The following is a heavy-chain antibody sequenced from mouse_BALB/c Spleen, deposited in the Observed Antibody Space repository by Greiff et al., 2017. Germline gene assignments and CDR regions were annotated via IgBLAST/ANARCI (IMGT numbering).Heavy chain of an antibody. Sequence: EVKLVESGPELVKPGASVKISCKASGYSFTGYFMNWVKQSHGKSLEWIGRINPYNGDTFYNQKFKGKATLTVDKSSSTAHMELLSLTSEDSAVYYCGRGFGTTVVANYAMDYWGQGTSVTVSS. CDR1: GYSFTGYF. CDR3: GRGFGTTVVANYAMDY. V-gene: IGHV1-37*01. CDR2: INPYNGDT. D-gene: IGHD1-1*01. J-gene: IGHJ4*01.